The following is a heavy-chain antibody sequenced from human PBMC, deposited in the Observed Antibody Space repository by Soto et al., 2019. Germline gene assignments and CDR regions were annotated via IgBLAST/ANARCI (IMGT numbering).Heavy chain of an antibody. CDR1: GFTFSSYA. J-gene: IGHJ4*02. D-gene: IGHD6-13*01. CDR2: ISYDGSNK. CDR3: AREGTSIAAAGTGYFDY. V-gene: IGHV3-30*04. Sequence: GGSLRLSCAASGFTFSSYAMHWVRQAPGKGLEWVAVISYDGSNKYYADSVKGRFTISRDNSKNTLYLQMNSLRAEDTAVYYCAREGTSIAAAGTGYFDYWGQGTLVTVSS.